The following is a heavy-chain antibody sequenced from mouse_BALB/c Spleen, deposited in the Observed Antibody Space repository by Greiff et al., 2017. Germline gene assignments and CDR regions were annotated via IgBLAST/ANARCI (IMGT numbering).Heavy chain of an antibody. J-gene: IGHJ1*01. CDR2: IDPANGNT. D-gene: IGHD2-3*01. CDR3: ARSEGIYDGYWYFDV. V-gene: IGHV14-3*02. CDR1: GFNIKDTY. Sequence: EVQLQQSGAELVKPGASVKLSCTASGFNIKDTYMHWVKQRPEQGLEWIGRIDPANGNTKYDPKFQGKATITADTSSNTAYLQLSSLTSEDTAVYYCARSEGIYDGYWYFDVWGAGTTVTVSS.